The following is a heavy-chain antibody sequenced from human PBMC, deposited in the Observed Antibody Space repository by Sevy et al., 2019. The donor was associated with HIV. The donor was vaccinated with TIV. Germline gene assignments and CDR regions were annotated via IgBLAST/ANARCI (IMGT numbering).Heavy chain of an antibody. J-gene: IGHJ5*02. D-gene: IGHD3-10*01. Sequence: ASLKVSCKASGYTFTSYDINWVRQATGQGLEWMGWMNPNSGNTGYAQKFQGRVTMTRNTSISTAYMELSSLRSEDTAVYYCARGTLLWFGELLRRNWFDPWGQGTLVTVSS. CDR3: ARGTLLWFGELLRRNWFDP. CDR1: GYTFTSYD. CDR2: MNPNSGNT. V-gene: IGHV1-8*01.